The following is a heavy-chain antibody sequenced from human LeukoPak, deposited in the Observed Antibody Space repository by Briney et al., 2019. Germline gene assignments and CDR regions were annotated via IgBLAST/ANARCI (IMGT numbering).Heavy chain of an antibody. V-gene: IGHV1-69*13. D-gene: IGHD4-17*01. J-gene: IGHJ4*02. Sequence: ASVKVSCKASGGTFSSYAISWVRQAPGQGLEWMGGIIPIFGSANYAQKFQGRVTITADESTSTAYMELSRLRSEDTAVYYCATDHGDYGDYLNYWGQGTLVTVSS. CDR1: GGTFSSYA. CDR3: ATDHGDYGDYLNY. CDR2: IIPIFGSA.